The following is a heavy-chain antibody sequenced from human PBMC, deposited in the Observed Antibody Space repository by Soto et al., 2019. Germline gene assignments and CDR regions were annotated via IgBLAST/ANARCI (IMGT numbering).Heavy chain of an antibody. D-gene: IGHD6-13*01. V-gene: IGHV3-30-3*01. CDR3: ARALGRKQQLAPECDY. Sequence: QVQLVESGGGVVQPGRSLRLSCAASGFTFSSYAMHWVRQAPGKGLEWVAVISYDGSNKYYADSVKGRFTISRDNSKNTLYLQMNSLRAEDTAVYYCARALGRKQQLAPECDYWGQGTLVTVSS. J-gene: IGHJ4*02. CDR2: ISYDGSNK. CDR1: GFTFSSYA.